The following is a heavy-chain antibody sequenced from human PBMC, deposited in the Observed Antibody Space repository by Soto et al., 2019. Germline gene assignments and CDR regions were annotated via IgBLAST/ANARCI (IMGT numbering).Heavy chain of an antibody. J-gene: IGHJ4*02. CDR3: AKDSPVSGNYQDLDY. CDR2: LTPGGETT. Sequence: EVQLLESGGGLVQPGGSLRLSCAASGFTFRGYAMTWVRQAPGKGLEWVSALTPGGETTYHIDCVKGRFTISRDNAKNTLYLQMNSLTDADTAVYYCAKDSPVSGNYQDLDYWGPGTLVTVSS. V-gene: IGHV3-23*01. CDR1: GFTFRGYA. D-gene: IGHD1-26*01.